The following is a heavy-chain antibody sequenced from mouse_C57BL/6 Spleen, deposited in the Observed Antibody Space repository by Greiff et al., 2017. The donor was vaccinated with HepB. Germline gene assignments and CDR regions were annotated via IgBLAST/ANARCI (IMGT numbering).Heavy chain of an antibody. D-gene: IGHD1-1*01. V-gene: IGHV1-80*01. J-gene: IGHJ1*03. CDR2: IYPGDGDT. CDR3: ARDLDYGSSYWYFDV. Sequence: VQLQQSGAELVKPGASVKISCKASGYAFSSYWMNWVKQRPGKGLEWIGQIYPGDGDTNYNGKFKGKATLTADKSSSTAYMQLSSLTSADSAVYFCARDLDYGSSYWYFDVWGTGTTVTVSS. CDR1: GYAFSSYW.